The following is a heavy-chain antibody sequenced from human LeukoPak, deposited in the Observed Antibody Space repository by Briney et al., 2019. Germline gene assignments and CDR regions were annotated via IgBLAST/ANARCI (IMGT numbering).Heavy chain of an antibody. J-gene: IGHJ6*03. CDR1: GGSISSYY. V-gene: IGHV4-59*01. CDR3: ARIQLWPNYYYYYMDV. CDR2: IYYSGST. Sequence: PSETLSLTCTVSGGSISSYYWSWIRQPPGKGLEWIGYIYYSGSTNYNPSLKSRVTISVDTSKNQFSLKLSSVTAADTAVYYCARIQLWPNYYYYYMDVWGKGTTVTVSS. D-gene: IGHD5-18*01.